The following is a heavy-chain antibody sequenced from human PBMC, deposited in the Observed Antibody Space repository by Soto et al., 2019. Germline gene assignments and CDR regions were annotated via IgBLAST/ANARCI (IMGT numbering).Heavy chain of an antibody. CDR1: GFSFTNYA. D-gene: IGHD5-12*01. J-gene: IGHJ6*02. CDR3: ASSVTEYSDDRLDV. Sequence: QVHLVQSGTEVKEPGASVKLSCKASGFSFTNYAIHWVRQAPGQSLEWMGWIHAVNGATQYSQKFQARVTFTRDTSANTAYMDLSRLRSEDRALYFFASSVTEYSDDRLDVWGQGTTVDVSS. CDR2: IHAVNGAT. V-gene: IGHV1-3*01.